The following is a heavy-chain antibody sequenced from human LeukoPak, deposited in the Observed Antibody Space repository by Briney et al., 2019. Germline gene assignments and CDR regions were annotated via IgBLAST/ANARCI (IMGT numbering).Heavy chain of an antibody. D-gene: IGHD3-10*01. CDR2: ISGSGGRT. Sequence: GGTLRLSCGASGFTFSSYGMSWVRQAPGKGLEWVSAISGSGGRTYYADSVKGRFTISRDNSKNMLYLQMTSLRAEDTAVYYCAKAGRGGAITMVRGVKGDYYYMDVWGKGTTVTISS. J-gene: IGHJ6*03. CDR1: GFTFSSYG. CDR3: AKAGRGGAITMVRGVKGDYYYMDV. V-gene: IGHV3-23*01.